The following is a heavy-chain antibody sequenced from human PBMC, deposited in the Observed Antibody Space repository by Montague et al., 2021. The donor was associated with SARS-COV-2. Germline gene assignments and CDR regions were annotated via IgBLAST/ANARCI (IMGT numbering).Heavy chain of an antibody. CDR2: IYASGGT. J-gene: IGHJ4*02. Sequence: SETLSLTCSVSGEPISGFFWNWIRQPAGKGLEWIGRIYASGGTDXNSSLEGRATMSVDTSKNLFSLKVNSVTAADTAMYYCARGVVAAPLVVDYWGRGTLVTGSA. D-gene: IGHD2-15*01. CDR1: GEPISGFF. CDR3: ARGVVAAPLVVDY. V-gene: IGHV4-4*07.